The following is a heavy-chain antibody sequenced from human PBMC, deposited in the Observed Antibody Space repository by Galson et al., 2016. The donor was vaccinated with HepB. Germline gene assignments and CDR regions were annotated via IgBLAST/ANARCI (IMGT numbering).Heavy chain of an antibody. CDR3: AKDRSGSSSGRDAWGAFDV. CDR1: KFTFSNYA. Sequence: SLRLSCAVSKFTFSNYAMSWVRQAPGKGLEWVSTISVSGGTKLYADSVKDRFTISRDNSKNTVYLQMSSLRADDTAVYYCAKDRSGSSSGRDAWGAFDVWDQGTMVTVS. CDR2: ISVSGGTK. D-gene: IGHD1-26*01. V-gene: IGHV3-23*01. J-gene: IGHJ3*01.